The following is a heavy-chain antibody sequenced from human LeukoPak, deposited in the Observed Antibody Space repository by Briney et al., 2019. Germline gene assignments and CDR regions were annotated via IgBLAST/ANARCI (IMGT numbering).Heavy chain of an antibody. CDR2: ISSSSSYI. CDR1: GCTFSSNS. J-gene: IGHJ4*02. V-gene: IGHV3-21*01. CDR3: ARDGLAVADEGSNFDY. Sequence: PGGPLSLSCAASGCTFSSNSMNWFRQAPGKGLEWVSSISSSSSYIYYADSVKGRFTISRDNAKNSLYLQMNSLRAEDTAVYYCARDGLAVADEGSNFDYWGQGTLVTVSS. D-gene: IGHD6-19*01.